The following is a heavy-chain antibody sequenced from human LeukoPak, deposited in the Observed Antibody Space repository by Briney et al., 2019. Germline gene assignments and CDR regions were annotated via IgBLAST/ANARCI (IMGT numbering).Heavy chain of an antibody. CDR2: ISTTSTYI. J-gene: IGHJ4*02. Sequence: GGSLRLSCAPSGFTFSSYSMKWVRQARGKGREWVSSISTTSTYICYADSVKGRFTISRDNAKNSLYLQMNSLRAEDTALYYCARERGDYDGSGTDYWGQGTLVTVSS. V-gene: IGHV3-21*01. D-gene: IGHD3-22*01. CDR1: GFTFSSYS. CDR3: ARERGDYDGSGTDY.